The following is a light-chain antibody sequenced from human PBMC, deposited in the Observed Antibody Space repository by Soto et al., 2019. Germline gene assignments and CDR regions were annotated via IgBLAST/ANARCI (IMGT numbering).Light chain of an antibody. CDR1: QSISSW. V-gene: IGKV1-5*01. J-gene: IGKJ1*01. Sequence: DIQMTQYPSALSASVGDRVTITCRASQSISSWLAWYQQKPGKAPRLLIYDASYLERGVPSRFSGSGSGTEFTLTISDLQPDDLGTYYCQQYNNFWTSGPGTKVDIK. CDR3: QQYNNFWT. CDR2: DAS.